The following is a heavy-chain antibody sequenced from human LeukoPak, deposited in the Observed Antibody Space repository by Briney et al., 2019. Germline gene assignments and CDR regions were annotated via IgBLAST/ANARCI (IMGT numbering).Heavy chain of an antibody. Sequence: GGSLRLSCAASGFTLSSYWMSWVRLAPGKGLEWVANVKQDGSEKYYVDSVKGRFTISRDNAKNSLYLQMNSLRAEDTAVYYCAREYYDSSGCDFDYWGQGTLVTVSS. J-gene: IGHJ4*02. V-gene: IGHV3-7*01. CDR2: VKQDGSEK. CDR3: AREYYDSSGCDFDY. CDR1: GFTLSSYW. D-gene: IGHD3-22*01.